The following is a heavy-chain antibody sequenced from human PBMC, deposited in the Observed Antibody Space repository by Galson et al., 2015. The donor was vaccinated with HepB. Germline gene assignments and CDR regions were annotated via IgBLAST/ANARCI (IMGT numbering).Heavy chain of an antibody. V-gene: IGHV3-74*01. Sequence: SLRLSCAASGFTFSTYWMHWVRQAPGEGLVWVSRIKTDGSITSYADSVKGRFTISRDNAKNTVYLQMNSLRVDDTAVYYCTRGLPFSWGQGTLVTVSS. D-gene: IGHD2/OR15-2a*01. J-gene: IGHJ5*02. CDR1: GFTFSTYW. CDR3: TRGLPFS. CDR2: IKTDGSIT.